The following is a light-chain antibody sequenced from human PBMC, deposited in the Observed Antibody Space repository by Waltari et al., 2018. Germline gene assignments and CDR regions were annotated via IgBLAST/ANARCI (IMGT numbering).Light chain of an antibody. V-gene: IGLV10-54*01. CDR1: SNNVGFQG. CDR2: RDN. J-gene: IGLJ3*02. Sequence: AGLTQPPSVSKGLRQTATLPCTGNSNNVGFQGAAWLQHHQGHPPKLLLYRDNNRPSGSSERLSASRSGNTASLTITGLQPEDEADYYCSAWDSSLSAWVFGGGTKLAVL. CDR3: SAWDSSLSAWV.